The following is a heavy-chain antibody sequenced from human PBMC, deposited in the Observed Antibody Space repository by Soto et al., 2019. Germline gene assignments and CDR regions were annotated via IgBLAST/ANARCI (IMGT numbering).Heavy chain of an antibody. Sequence: EVQLVESGGGLVQPGGSLRLSCAASGFTVSSNYMSWVRQAPGKGLEWVSVIYSGGSTYYADSVKGRFTISRDNSKHTLYLQMTSLRAEATAVYYCARDRIPTGMDVWGQGTTVTVSS. V-gene: IGHV3-66*01. CDR1: GFTVSSNY. CDR2: IYSGGST. CDR3: ARDRIPTGMDV. J-gene: IGHJ6*02.